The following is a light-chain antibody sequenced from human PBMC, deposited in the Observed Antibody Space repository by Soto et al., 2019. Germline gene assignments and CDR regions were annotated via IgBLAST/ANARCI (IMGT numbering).Light chain of an antibody. Sequence: EIVLTQSPATLSLSPGERATLSCRASQSVGTYLAWYQQKPGQAPRLLIYEASNRATGISASFSGSGSGTDITLTISSLEPEDFAVYYCQHRSDWPGFGQGTRLEIK. CDR3: QHRSDWPG. V-gene: IGKV3-11*01. CDR1: QSVGTY. CDR2: EAS. J-gene: IGKJ5*01.